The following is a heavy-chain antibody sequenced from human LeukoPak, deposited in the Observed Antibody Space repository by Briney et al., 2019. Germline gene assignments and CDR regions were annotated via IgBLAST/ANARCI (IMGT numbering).Heavy chain of an antibody. V-gene: IGHV3-21*01. Sequence: GGSLRLLRASSGFTYSSYSMKWVRQPPGKGLEWVSSISSSSSYIYYADSVKGRFTISRDNAKNSLYLQMNSLRAEDTAVYYCARGTGQLWFVYWGQGTLVTVSS. CDR3: ARGTGQLWFVY. J-gene: IGHJ4*02. CDR1: GFTYSSYS. CDR2: ISSSSSYI. D-gene: IGHD5-18*01.